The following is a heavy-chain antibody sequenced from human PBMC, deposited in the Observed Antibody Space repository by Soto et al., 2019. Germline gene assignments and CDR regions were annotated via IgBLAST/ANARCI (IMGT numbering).Heavy chain of an antibody. D-gene: IGHD2-15*01. CDR1: GGSISSSSYY. CDR3: ARHGVVAEDY. CDR2: IYYSGST. V-gene: IGHV4-39*01. Sequence: QLQLQESGPGLVKPSETLSLTCTVSGGSISSSSYYWGWIRQPPGKGLEWIGSIYYSGSTYYNPSLKSRVTISVDTSKNQFSLKLSAVTAADTAVYYCARHGVVAEDYWGQGTLVTVSS. J-gene: IGHJ4*02.